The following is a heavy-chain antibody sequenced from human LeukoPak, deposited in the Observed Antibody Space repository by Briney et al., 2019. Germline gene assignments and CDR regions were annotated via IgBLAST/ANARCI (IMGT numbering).Heavy chain of an antibody. CDR2: ISYDGSNK. CDR1: GIIFSNYA. Sequence: GGSLRLSCAASGIIFSNYAMHWVRQAPGKGLEWVAVISYDGSNKYYADSVKGRFTISRDNSKNTLYLQMNSLRAEDTAVYYCARPEGPRGSTPFDPWGQGTLVTVSS. V-gene: IGHV3-30*04. J-gene: IGHJ5*02. CDR3: ARPEGPRGSTPFDP. D-gene: IGHD2-2*01.